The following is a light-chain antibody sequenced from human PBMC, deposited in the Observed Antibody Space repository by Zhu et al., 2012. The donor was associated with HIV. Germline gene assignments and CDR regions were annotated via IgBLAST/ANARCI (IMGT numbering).Light chain of an antibody. J-gene: IGKJ2*01. CDR2: SAS. CDR1: DFVISK. Sequence: VMTQSPTTLSVSPGERVTLSCRAGDFVISKLAWYQHKRGQAPRLLLYSASTRATGIPARFTLTITNVQSEDFATYYCQQYNTWPYTFGQGTKLKIK. V-gene: IGKV3-15*01. CDR3: QQYNTWPYT.